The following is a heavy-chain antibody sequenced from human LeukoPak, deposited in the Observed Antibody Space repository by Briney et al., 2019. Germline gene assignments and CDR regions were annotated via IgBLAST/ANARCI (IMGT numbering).Heavy chain of an antibody. J-gene: IGHJ2*01. V-gene: IGHV3-9*01. CDR1: GFTFDDYA. CDR3: AKDYCGGDCYSGWYFDL. D-gene: IGHD2-21*02. Sequence: GGSLRLSCAASGFTFDDYAMHWVRHAPGKGLEWVSGISYNSDTIAYADSVKGRFTISRDNAKNSLYLQMNSLSAEDTALYYCAKDYCGGDCYSGWYFDLWGRGTLVTVSS. CDR2: ISYNSDTI.